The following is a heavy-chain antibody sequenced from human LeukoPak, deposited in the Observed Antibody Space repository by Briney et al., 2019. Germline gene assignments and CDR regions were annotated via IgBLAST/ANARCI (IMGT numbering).Heavy chain of an antibody. D-gene: IGHD6-13*01. CDR3: ARDSIRQQLYFFDY. V-gene: IGHV3-21*01. CDR2: ISTSSSYI. CDR1: GFTFSSYS. J-gene: IGHJ4*02. Sequence: GGSLRLSCAASGFTFSSYSMNWVRQAPGKGLEWVSFISTSSSYIYYADSVKGRFTISRDNSKNTLYLQLDSLRADDTAVYFCARDSIRQQLYFFDYWGRGTLVTVSS.